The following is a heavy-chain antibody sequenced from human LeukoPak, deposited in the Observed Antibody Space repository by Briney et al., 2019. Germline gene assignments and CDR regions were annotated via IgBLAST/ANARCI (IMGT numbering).Heavy chain of an antibody. CDR1: GFTFSDYY. CDR3: ARDHPESHNAFDI. CDR2: ISSSGSTI. V-gene: IGHV3-11*04. J-gene: IGHJ3*02. Sequence: GGSLRLSCAASGFTFSDYYMSWIRQAPGKGLEWVSYISSSGSTIYYADSGKGRFTISRDNAKNSLYLQMNSLRAEDTAVDYCARDHPESHNAFDIWGQGTMVTVSS.